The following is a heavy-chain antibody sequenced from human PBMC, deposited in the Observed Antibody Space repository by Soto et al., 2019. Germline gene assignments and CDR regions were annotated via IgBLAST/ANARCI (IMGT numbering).Heavy chain of an antibody. Sequence: SETLSLTCAVYGGSFSGYYWSWIRQPPGKGLEWIGEINHSGSTNYNPSLKSRVTISVDTSKNQFSLKLSSVTAADTAVYYCARGDQRSLGDYYMDVWGKGTTVTVSS. CDR2: INHSGST. V-gene: IGHV4-34*01. CDR3: ARGDQRSLGDYYMDV. D-gene: IGHD2-2*01. J-gene: IGHJ6*03. CDR1: GGSFSGYY.